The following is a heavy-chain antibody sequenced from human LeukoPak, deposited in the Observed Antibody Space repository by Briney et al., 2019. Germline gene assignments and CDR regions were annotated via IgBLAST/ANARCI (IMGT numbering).Heavy chain of an antibody. J-gene: IGHJ4*02. D-gene: IGHD4-17*01. CDR1: GFTFSSYW. Sequence: GGSLRLSCAASGFTFSSYWMHWVRQAPGNGLVWVSRINSDGSSTSYADSVKGRFTISRDNAKNTLYLQMNSLRAEDTAVYYCARTGLTYLTTVTTWFDYWGQGTLVTVSS. V-gene: IGHV3-74*01. CDR2: INSDGSST. CDR3: ARTGLTYLTTVTTWFDY.